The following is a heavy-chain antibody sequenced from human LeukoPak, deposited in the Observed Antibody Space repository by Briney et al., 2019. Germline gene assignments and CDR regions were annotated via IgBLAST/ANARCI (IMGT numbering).Heavy chain of an antibody. D-gene: IGHD3-22*01. J-gene: IGHJ6*02. V-gene: IGHV1-18*01. CDR3: ARGPRYYDSSGYYNYYYGMDV. CDR1: GYTFTSYG. Sequence: ASVKVSCEASGYTFTSYGISWVRQAPGQGLEWMGWISAYNGNTNYAQKLQGRVTMTTDTSTSTAYMELRSLRSDDTAVYYCARGPRYYDSSGYYNYYYGMDVWGQGTTVTVSS. CDR2: ISAYNGNT.